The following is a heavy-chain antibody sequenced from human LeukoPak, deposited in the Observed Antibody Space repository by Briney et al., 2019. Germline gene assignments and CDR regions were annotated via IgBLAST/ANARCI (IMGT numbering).Heavy chain of an antibody. Sequence: SETLSLTCTVSGGSISGSSYYWSWIRQPPGKGLEWIGYIYYSGSTNYNPSLKSRVTISVDTSNNQFSLKLSSVTAADTAVYYCARVKYYYDSSGYRNYFDHWGQGTLVTVSS. D-gene: IGHD3-22*01. CDR1: GGSISGSSYY. J-gene: IGHJ4*02. CDR2: IYYSGST. CDR3: ARVKYYYDSSGYRNYFDH. V-gene: IGHV4-61*01.